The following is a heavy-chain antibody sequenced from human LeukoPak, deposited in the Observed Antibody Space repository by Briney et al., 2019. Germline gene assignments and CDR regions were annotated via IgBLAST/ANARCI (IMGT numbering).Heavy chain of an antibody. J-gene: IGHJ4*02. CDR2: INHSGST. CDR3: ARVVFESSSWPIDY. V-gene: IGHV4-34*01. Sequence: KPSETLSLTCAVYGGSFSGYYWSWIRQPPGEGLEWIGGINHSGSTNYNPSLKSRVTISVDTSKNQFSLKLSSVTAADTAVYYCARVVFESSSWPIDYWGQGTLVTVSS. CDR1: GGSFSGYY. D-gene: IGHD6-13*01.